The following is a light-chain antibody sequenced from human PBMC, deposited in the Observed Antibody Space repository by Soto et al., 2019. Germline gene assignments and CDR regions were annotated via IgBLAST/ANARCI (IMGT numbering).Light chain of an antibody. CDR3: QQYDNLPLT. CDR1: QDISKY. CDR2: DAS. V-gene: IGKV1-33*01. J-gene: IGKJ4*01. Sequence: DIQMTQSPSSLSASVGDRITITCQASQDISKYLNWYQHKPGKAPKLLIYDASNFETGVPSRFSGSGSGTGFTFTISSLQPEDIATYYCQQYDNLPLTFGGGTRWIS.